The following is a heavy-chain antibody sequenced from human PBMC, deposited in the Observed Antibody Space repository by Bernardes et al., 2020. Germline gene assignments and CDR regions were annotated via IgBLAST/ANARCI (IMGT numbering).Heavy chain of an antibody. Sequence: TLSLTCTVSGGSISSSSYYWGWIRQPPGKGLEWIGSIYYSGSTYYNPSLKSRVTISVDTSKNQFSLKLSSVTAADTAVYYCARSQAVTYYYYYGMDVWGQGTTVTVSS. CDR3: ARSQAVTYYYYYGMDV. J-gene: IGHJ6*02. V-gene: IGHV4-39*01. CDR1: GGSISSSSYY. D-gene: IGHD2-21*02. CDR2: IYYSGST.